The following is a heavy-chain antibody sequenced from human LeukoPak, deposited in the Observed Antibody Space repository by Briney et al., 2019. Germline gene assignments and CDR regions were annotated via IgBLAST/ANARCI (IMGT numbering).Heavy chain of an antibody. CDR2: INHSGRT. CDR3: ARDARLRYFDWPRKLIPYYFDY. D-gene: IGHD3-9*01. V-gene: IGHV4-34*01. J-gene: IGHJ4*02. Sequence: SETLSLTFAVYGGSFGGYYWSWIRQPPGKGLGWIGEINHSGRTNYNPSPKSRVTTSVDTSQNHFSQKLSSVTAADTDVYYCARDARLRYFDWPRKLIPYYFDYWGQGTLVTVSS. CDR1: GGSFGGYY.